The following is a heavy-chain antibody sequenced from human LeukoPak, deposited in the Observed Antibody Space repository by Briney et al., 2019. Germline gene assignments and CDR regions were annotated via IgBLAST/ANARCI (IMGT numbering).Heavy chain of an antibody. CDR3: ARVDKGSTVTTLGHFDY. V-gene: IGHV3-64*01. D-gene: IGHD4-11*01. J-gene: IGHJ4*02. CDR1: GFTFSSYA. CDR2: ISSNGGST. Sequence: GGSLRLSCAASGFTFSSYAMHWVRQAPGKGLEYVSAISSNGGSTYYANSVKGRFTISRDNSKNTLYLQMGSLRAEDMAVYYCARVDKGSTVTTLGHFDYWGQGTLVTVSS.